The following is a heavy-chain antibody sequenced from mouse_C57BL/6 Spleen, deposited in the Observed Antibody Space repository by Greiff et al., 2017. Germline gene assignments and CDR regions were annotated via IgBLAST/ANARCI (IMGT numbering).Heavy chain of an antibody. J-gene: IGHJ4*01. CDR1: GYTFTSYW. D-gene: IGHD1-1*01. V-gene: IGHV1-50*01. CDR2: IDPSDSYT. Sequence: QVQLQQPGAELVKPGASVKLSCKASGYTFTSYWMQWVKQRPGQGLEWIGEIDPSDSYTNYNQKFKGKATLTVDTSSSTAYMQLSSLTSEDSAVYYCARKGIITRAMDYWGQGTSVTVSS. CDR3: ARKGIITRAMDY.